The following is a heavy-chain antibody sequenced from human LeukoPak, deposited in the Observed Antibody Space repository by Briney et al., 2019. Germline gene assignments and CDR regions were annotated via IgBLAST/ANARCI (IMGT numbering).Heavy chain of an antibody. V-gene: IGHV3-74*01. J-gene: IGHJ5*02. CDR2: IKSDGSST. CDR3: ARFRCSGDSCYSNTWFDP. D-gene: IGHD2-15*01. Sequence: GGSLRLSCAASGFTFSTYEMNWVRQAPRKVLVWVSRIKSDGSSTSYADSVKGRFTISRDDAKNTLYLQMNSLRAEDTAVYYCARFRCSGDSCYSNTWFDPWGQGTLVTVSS. CDR1: GFTFSTYE.